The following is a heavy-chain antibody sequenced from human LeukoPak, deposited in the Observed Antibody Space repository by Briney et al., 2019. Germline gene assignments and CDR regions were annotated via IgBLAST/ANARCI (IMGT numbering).Heavy chain of an antibody. CDR2: IYHSGTT. J-gene: IGHJ6*03. CDR1: GSSIRRSYY. CDR3: ASSYCSNGVCYEGYYYYMDV. D-gene: IGHD2-8*01. V-gene: IGHV4-38-2*02. Sequence: SETLSLTCTVSGSSIRRSYYRGWIRQPPGKGLEWIGSIYHSGTTYYNPSLKSRVTISVDKSKNQFSLKLSSVTAADTAVYYCASSYCSNGVCYEGYYYYMDVWGKGTTVTVSS.